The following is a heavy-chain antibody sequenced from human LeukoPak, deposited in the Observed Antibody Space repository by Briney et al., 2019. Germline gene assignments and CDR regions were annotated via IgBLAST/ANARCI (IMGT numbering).Heavy chain of an antibody. V-gene: IGHV3-15*07. Sequence: GGSLRLSCAASGFNVNNAWMSWVRQAPGKGLEWVGRIRSKIDGGATDYAAPVKGRFTISRDDSKNTLYLQINSLKIEDTAMYYCYTSITDYWGQGTTVTVSS. CDR2: IRSKIDGGAT. D-gene: IGHD2-21*01. CDR3: YTSITDY. J-gene: IGHJ4*03. CDR1: GFNVNNAW.